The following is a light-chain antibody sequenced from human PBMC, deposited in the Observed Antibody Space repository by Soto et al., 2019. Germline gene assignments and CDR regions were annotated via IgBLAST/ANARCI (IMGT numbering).Light chain of an antibody. V-gene: IGKV1-27*01. J-gene: IGKJ1*01. Sequence: DIQLTQSPSSLSASVGTRVTITCRASQGISNSLAWYQQKPGKVPHLLIHAASTLQSGVPTRFSGSGSGTDFTLTISSLQPEDVATYYCQKYDSAPTFGQGTKV. CDR3: QKYDSAPT. CDR1: QGISNS. CDR2: AAS.